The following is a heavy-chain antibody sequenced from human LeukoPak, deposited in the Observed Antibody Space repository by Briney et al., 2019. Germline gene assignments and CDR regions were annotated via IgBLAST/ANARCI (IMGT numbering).Heavy chain of an antibody. CDR3: ARGRLIVGAPHLREDI. V-gene: IGHV1-2*02. CDR1: GYTFTGYH. D-gene: IGHD1-26*01. J-gene: IGHJ3*02. CDR2: INPNSGGT. Sequence: ASVKVSCKASGYTFTGYHMHWVRQAPGQGLEWMGWINPNSGGTNYAQKFQGRVTMTRDTSINTAYMELSSLRSDDTAVYYCARGRLIVGAPHLREDIWGQGIMVTVSS.